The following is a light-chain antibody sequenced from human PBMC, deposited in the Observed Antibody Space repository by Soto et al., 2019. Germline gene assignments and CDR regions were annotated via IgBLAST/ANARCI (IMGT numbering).Light chain of an antibody. CDR3: QVYGPSPPIT. J-gene: IGKJ5*01. V-gene: IGKV3-20*01. Sequence: EIVLTQSPATLSLSPGERATLSCRSSQSVSSYLAWYQQKPGQAPRLLIYGASSRATGIPDRFSGSGSGTDFTLTIRRLEPEDFAVFYCQVYGPSPPITFGQGTRLEIK. CDR2: GAS. CDR1: QSVSSY.